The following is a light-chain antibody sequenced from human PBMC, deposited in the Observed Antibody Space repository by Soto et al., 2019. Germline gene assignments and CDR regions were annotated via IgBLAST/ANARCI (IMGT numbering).Light chain of an antibody. CDR3: MQGTHWPPYT. Sequence: DVVMTQSPLSLPVTLGQPASISCRSSHSLVYSDGIAYLNWCQQRQGQTHRRLSYKVSYRDSWVPDRCRGSGSGTDVTLRISRVEAEDVRVYYCMQGTHWPPYTFGQGTKLEIK. CDR1: HSLVYSDGIAY. J-gene: IGKJ2*01. CDR2: KVS. V-gene: IGKV2-30*01.